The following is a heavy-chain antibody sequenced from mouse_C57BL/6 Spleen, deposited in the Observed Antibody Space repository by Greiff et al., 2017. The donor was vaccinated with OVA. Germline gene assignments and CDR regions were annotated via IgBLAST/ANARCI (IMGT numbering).Heavy chain of an antibody. CDR1: GYTFTDYY. CDR3: ARSDDCYYWYFDV. J-gene: IGHJ1*03. CDR2: IGPGSGST. V-gene: IGHV1-77*01. Sequence: QVQLQQSGAELVKPGASVKISCKASGYTFTDYYINWVKQRPGQGLEWIGKIGPGSGSTYYNEKVKGKATLTADKSSSSAYMQLSSLTSEDSAVYFSARSDDCYYWYFDVWGTGTTVTVSS. D-gene: IGHD2-3*01.